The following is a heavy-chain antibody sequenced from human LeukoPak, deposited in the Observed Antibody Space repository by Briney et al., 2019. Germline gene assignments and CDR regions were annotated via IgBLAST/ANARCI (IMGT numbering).Heavy chain of an antibody. CDR1: GDSTSSGDYF. J-gene: IGHJ4*02. Sequence: SETLSLTCTVSGDSTSSGDYFWSWIRQPPGGGLEWVGYIYYSGTTYYNPSPKSRVTISVDTSKNQFSLNLTSVTAQDTAVYYCARETMAGHLDYWGQGNLVTVSS. V-gene: IGHV4-30-4*01. CDR3: ARETMAGHLDY. D-gene: IGHD6-19*01. CDR2: IYYSGTT.